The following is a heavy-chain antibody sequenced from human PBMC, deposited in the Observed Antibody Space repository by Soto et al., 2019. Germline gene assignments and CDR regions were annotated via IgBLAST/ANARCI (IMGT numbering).Heavy chain of an antibody. D-gene: IGHD6-13*01. CDR3: AKDSEYSSPA. CDR2: ISSSGSTI. V-gene: IGHV3-11*01. Sequence: GGSLRLSCAASGFTFSDYYMSWIRQAPGKGLEWVSYISSSGSTIYYADSVKGRFTNSRDNAKTSLYLQMNSLRAEDTAVYYCAKDSEYSSPAWGQGTLVTVSS. CDR1: GFTFSDYY. J-gene: IGHJ5*02.